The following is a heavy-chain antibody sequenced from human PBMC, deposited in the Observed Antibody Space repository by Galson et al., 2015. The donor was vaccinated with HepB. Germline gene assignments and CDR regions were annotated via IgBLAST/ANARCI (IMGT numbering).Heavy chain of an antibody. D-gene: IGHD3-16*01. CDR3: ARDSGLNYFDS. CDR1: GGSLSSGDYY. Sequence: TLSLTCTVSGGSLSSGDYYWSWVRQPPGKGLEWIGYSYYSGTTYCNPSLKSRITISVDTSKNQFSLQLSSVTAADTAVYYCARDSGLNYFDSWGQGTLVTVSS. V-gene: IGHV4-30-4*01. J-gene: IGHJ4*02. CDR2: SYYSGTT.